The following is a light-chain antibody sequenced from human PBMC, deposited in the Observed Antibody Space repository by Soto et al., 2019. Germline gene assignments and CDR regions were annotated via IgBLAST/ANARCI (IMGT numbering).Light chain of an antibody. V-gene: IGKV2-28*01. J-gene: IGKJ1*01. CDR2: LAY. Sequence: EIVMTQSPISLPVTPGEPASISCKSSQSLLHRDGNKYLDWYLQKPGRSPQLLIYLAYTRASGVPARFSGSGSTTDFRLKISRVEAEDVGVYHCMQALRAPPTFGQGTKVEIK. CDR1: QSLLHRDGNKY. CDR3: MQALRAPPT.